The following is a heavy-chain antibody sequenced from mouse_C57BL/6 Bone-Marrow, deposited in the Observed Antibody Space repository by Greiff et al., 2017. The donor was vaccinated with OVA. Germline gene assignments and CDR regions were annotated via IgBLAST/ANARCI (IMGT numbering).Heavy chain of an antibody. CDR2: IDPETGGT. V-gene: IGHV1-15*01. Sequence: VKLMESGAELVRPGASVTLSCKASGYTFTDYEMHWVKQTPVHGLEWIGAIDPETGGTAYNQKFKGKAILTADKSSSTAYMELRSLTSEDSAVYYCTRGGNYPYWGQGTLVTVSA. D-gene: IGHD2-1*01. J-gene: IGHJ3*01. CDR1: GYTFTDYE. CDR3: TRGGNYPY.